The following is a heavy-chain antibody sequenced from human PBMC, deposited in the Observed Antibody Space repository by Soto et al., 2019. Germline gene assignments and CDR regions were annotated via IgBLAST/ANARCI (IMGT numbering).Heavy chain of an antibody. V-gene: IGHV3-23*01. CDR2: ISGSGGST. CDR1: GFTFSSYA. CDR3: AKEGIRFLEWLHYYYYGMDV. J-gene: IGHJ6*02. Sequence: LSLTCAASGFTFSSYAMSWVRQAPGKGLEWVSAISGSGGSTYYADSVKGRFTISRDNSKNTLYLQMNSLRAEDTAVYYCAKEGIRFLEWLHYYYYGMDVWGQGTTVTVSS. D-gene: IGHD3-3*01.